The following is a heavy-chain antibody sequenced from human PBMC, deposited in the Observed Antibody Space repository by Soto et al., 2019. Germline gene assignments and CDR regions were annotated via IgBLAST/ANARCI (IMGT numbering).Heavy chain of an antibody. D-gene: IGHD3-16*02. Sequence: PSDTLSLTCTVSGGSISTYYWSWIRQPPGKGLEWIGYIYYSGSTSYNPSLKSRVTISVDMSEKQFSLKLTSVTAADTAVYYCAGAVAVSGSYRTNYHHDLKAVWGQGTTVTVSS. CDR2: IYYSGST. J-gene: IGHJ6*02. CDR1: GGSISTYY. CDR3: AGAVAVSGSYRTNYHHDLKAV. V-gene: IGHV4-59*01.